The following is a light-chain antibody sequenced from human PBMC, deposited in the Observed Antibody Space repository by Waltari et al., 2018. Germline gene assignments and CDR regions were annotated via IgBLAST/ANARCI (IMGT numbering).Light chain of an antibody. Sequence: EILMTQSPATLSVSPGEGATLSCRASQSISRNLAWYQQKPGQAPRPLIYGASTRAAGVPARFSGSGSGTEFTLTISSLQSEDFAVYYCQQYNNWRTFGQGTKLEIK. CDR1: QSISRN. CDR2: GAS. J-gene: IGKJ2*01. V-gene: IGKV3-15*01. CDR3: QQYNNWRT.